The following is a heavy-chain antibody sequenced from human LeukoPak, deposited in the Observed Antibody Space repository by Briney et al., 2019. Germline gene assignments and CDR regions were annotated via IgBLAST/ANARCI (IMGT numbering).Heavy chain of an antibody. V-gene: IGHV4-4*07. J-gene: IGHJ5*02. Sequence: SETLSLTCTVSGASISRYYWSWIRQPAGKGLEWIGRIYTSGSTIYNPSLESRVTISVDTSKNQGSLKLTSVTAADTALYYCATSRFSGGLGRFDPWGQGTLVTVSS. CDR1: GASISRYY. CDR3: ATSRFSGGLGRFDP. D-gene: IGHD3-10*01. CDR2: IYTSGST.